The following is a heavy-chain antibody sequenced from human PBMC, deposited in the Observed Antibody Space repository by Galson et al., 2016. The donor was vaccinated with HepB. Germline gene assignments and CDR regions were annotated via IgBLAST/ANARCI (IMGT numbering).Heavy chain of an antibody. J-gene: IGHJ3*02. V-gene: IGHV3-21*01. CDR1: RFTFSSYS. D-gene: IGHD3-22*01. CDR3: AREYYYDSSGDDAFDI. Sequence: SLRLSCAASRFTFSSYSMYWVRQAQGKGLEWVSSISSSSSYKYYADSVKGRFTISRDNAKNSLYLQMNSLRAEDTAVYYCAREYYYDSSGDDAFDIWGQGTMVTVSS. CDR2: ISSSSSYK.